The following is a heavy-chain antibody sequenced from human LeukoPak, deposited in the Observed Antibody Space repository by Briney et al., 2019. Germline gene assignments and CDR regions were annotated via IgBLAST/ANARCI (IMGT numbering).Heavy chain of an antibody. D-gene: IGHD5-18*01. Sequence: GASVKVSCKASGGTFSSYAISWVRQAPGQGLEWMGGIIPIFGTANYAQKFQGRVTITADESTSTAYMELSSLRSEDTAVYYCARDEGARRGYSCAVFDYWGQGTLVTVSS. CDR2: IIPIFGTA. CDR3: ARDEGARRGYSCAVFDY. V-gene: IGHV1-69*01. J-gene: IGHJ4*02. CDR1: GGTFSSYA.